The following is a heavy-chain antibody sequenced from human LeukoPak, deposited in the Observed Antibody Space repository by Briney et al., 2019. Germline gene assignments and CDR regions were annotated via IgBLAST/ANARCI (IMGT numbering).Heavy chain of an antibody. CDR2: IIPIFGTA. CDR1: GGTFTSYA. J-gene: IGHJ6*02. V-gene: IGHV1-69*13. Sequence: SVKVSCKASGGTFTSYAISWVRQAPGQGLEWMGGIIPIFGTANYAQKFQGRVTITADESTSTAYMELSSLRSEDTAVYYCARDWAVTTSSYYYYGMDVWGQGTTVTVSS. D-gene: IGHD4-17*01. CDR3: ARDWAVTTSSYYYYGMDV.